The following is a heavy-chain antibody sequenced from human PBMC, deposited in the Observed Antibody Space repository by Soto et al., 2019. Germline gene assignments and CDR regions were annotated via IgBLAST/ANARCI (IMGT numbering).Heavy chain of an antibody. V-gene: IGHV3-23*01. J-gene: IGHJ5*02. CDR2: ISGSGGST. CDR1: GFTFSSYA. Sequence: GGSLRLSCAASGFTFSSYAMSWVRQAPGKGLEWVSAISGSGGSTYYADSVKGRFTISRDNSKNTLYLQMNSLRAEDTAVYYCAKAVGFHGSGSYYNNWSDPWGQGTLVTVSS. CDR3: AKAVGFHGSGSYYNNWSDP. D-gene: IGHD3-10*01.